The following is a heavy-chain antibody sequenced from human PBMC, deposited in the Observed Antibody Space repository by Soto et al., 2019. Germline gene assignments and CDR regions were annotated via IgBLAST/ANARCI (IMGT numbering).Heavy chain of an antibody. J-gene: IGHJ6*02. D-gene: IGHD6-13*01. CDR3: AKDSKIAAAGHAMDV. Sequence: EVQLVESGGGLVQPGRSLRLSCAASGFTFDDYAMHWVRQAPGKGLEWVSGISWNSGSIGYADSVKGRFTISRDNAKNSLYLQMNSLSAEDTALYYWAKDSKIAAAGHAMDVWGQGTTVTVSS. CDR2: ISWNSGSI. V-gene: IGHV3-9*01. CDR1: GFTFDDYA.